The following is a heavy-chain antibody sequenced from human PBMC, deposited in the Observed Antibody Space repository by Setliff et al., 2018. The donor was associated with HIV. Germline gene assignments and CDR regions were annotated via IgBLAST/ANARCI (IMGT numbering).Heavy chain of an antibody. CDR1: GDPISNHY. CDR3: ARVGYDDDSGYPYNWFDP. D-gene: IGHD3-22*01. V-gene: IGHV4-59*11. J-gene: IGHJ5*02. Sequence: PSETLSLTCNVSGDPISNHYWNWIRQPPGKGLEWIATIYNSGNSVSNPSLKSRVTISIDTSKNHFSLTLNSVTAADSAVYYCARVGYDDDSGYPYNWFDPWGQGTLVTVSS. CDR2: IYNSGNS.